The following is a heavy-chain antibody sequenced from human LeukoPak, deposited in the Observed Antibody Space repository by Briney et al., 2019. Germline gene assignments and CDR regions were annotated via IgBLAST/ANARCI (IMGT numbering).Heavy chain of an antibody. Sequence: SETLSLTCTVSGGSISSYYWSRIRQPAGKGLEWIGRIYSSGSTNYNPSFESRVTMSEDASNNQFSLKLNSVTAADTAVYYCARGGSGTILFDYWGQGTLVTVSS. V-gene: IGHV4-4*07. CDR2: IYSSGST. D-gene: IGHD1-26*01. CDR3: ARGGSGTILFDY. J-gene: IGHJ4*02. CDR1: GGSISSYY.